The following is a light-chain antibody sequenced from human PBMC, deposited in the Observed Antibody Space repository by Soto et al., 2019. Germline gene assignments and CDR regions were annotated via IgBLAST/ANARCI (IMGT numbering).Light chain of an antibody. CDR3: QQLNNYPPT. J-gene: IGKJ3*01. CDR1: QGIANY. Sequence: IQLTQSPSFLSASVGDRVTITCRASQGIANYLAWYQQKPGKAPKLLIYAASTLQSGVPSRFSSGGSGTEFTLTISSLQSEDFATYYCQQLNNYPPTFGPGTKVDIQ. V-gene: IGKV1-9*01. CDR2: AAS.